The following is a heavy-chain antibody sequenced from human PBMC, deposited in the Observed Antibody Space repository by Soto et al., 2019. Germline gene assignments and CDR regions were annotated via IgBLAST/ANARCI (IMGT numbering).Heavy chain of an antibody. Sequence: QVQLVESGGGVVQPGRSLRLSCAASGFTFSSYGMHWVRQAPGKGLDWVAVIWYDGSNKYYADSVKGRFTISRDNSKNTLYLQMNSLRAEDTAVYYCAREIVVVPAARSSGMDVWGQGTTVTVSS. CDR1: GFTFSSYG. CDR3: AREIVVVPAARSSGMDV. V-gene: IGHV3-33*01. J-gene: IGHJ6*01. D-gene: IGHD2-2*01. CDR2: IWYDGSNK.